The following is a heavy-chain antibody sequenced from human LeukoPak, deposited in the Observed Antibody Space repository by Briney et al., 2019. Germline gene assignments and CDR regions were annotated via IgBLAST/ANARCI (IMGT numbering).Heavy chain of an antibody. CDR3: AKGDLDWLLEED. D-gene: IGHD3-9*01. Sequence: GGSLRLSCAASGFTFSSYAMSWVRQAPGKGLEWVPAISGSGGSTYYADSVKGRFTISRDNSKNTLYLQMNSLRAEDTAVYYCAKGDLDWLLEEDWGQGTLVTVSS. CDR1: GFTFSSYA. V-gene: IGHV3-23*01. J-gene: IGHJ4*02. CDR2: ISGSGGST.